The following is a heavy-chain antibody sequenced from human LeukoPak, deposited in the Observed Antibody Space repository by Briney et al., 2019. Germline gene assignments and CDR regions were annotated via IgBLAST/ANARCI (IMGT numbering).Heavy chain of an antibody. Sequence: SETLSLTCAVYGGSFSGYYWSWFRQPPGKGLESIREINHSGSTNYNPSLKSRFTISVDTSKNEFSLKMTSVTAADTAVYYCARGFASGWYSRYDPWCQGTLVTVSS. J-gene: IGHJ5*02. V-gene: IGHV4-34*01. CDR3: ARGFASGWYSRYDP. CDR2: INHSGST. D-gene: IGHD6-19*01. CDR1: GGSFSGYY.